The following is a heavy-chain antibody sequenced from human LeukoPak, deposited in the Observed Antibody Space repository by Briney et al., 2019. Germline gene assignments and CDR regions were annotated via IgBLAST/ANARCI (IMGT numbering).Heavy chain of an antibody. Sequence: PGRSLRLSCAASGFTFSSYAMHWVRQAPGKGLEWVAVISYDGSNKFYADSVKGRFTISRDNSKNTLYLQMNSLRAEDTAVYYCARAPWSIGELLLFFDYWGQGTLVTVSS. CDR3: ARAPWSIGELLLFFDY. CDR1: GFTFSSYA. D-gene: IGHD3-10*01. J-gene: IGHJ4*02. CDR2: ISYDGSNK. V-gene: IGHV3-30-3*01.